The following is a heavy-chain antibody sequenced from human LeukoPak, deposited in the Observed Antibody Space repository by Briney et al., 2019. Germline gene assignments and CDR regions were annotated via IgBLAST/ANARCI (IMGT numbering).Heavy chain of an antibody. CDR2: INPDSGAT. D-gene: IGHD2-15*01. V-gene: IGHV1-2*02. CDR3: ARDLCHGGSCFHFDS. CDR1: GYTFTDYY. Sequence: ASVKVSCKASGYTFTDYYEHWVRQAPGQGLEWLGWINPDSGATNFAQRFQGRVTMTKDTSVNTAHMELNNLRSDDTAVYYCARDLCHGGSCFHFDSWGQGTLVTVSS. J-gene: IGHJ4*02.